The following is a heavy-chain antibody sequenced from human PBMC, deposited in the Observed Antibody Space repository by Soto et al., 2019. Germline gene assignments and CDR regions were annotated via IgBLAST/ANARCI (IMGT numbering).Heavy chain of an antibody. CDR3: AKATATGGGAFEI. V-gene: IGHV3-23*01. J-gene: IGHJ3*02. D-gene: IGHD2-8*02. Sequence: GGSLRLSCAASGFTCSSYDMSWVRQAPGKGLEWVSTILVGGSTHYPDSVKCRFTISRDNSKNTVFLQMNSLTAGDTAVYYCAKATATGGGAFEICGQGTMVTVSS. CDR2: ILVGGST. CDR1: GFTCSSYD.